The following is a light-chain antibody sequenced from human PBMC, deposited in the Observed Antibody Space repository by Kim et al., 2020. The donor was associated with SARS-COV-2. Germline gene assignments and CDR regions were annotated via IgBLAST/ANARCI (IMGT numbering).Light chain of an antibody. J-gene: IGLJ3*02. CDR2: EDT. Sequence: SYELTQPPSVSVSPGQTARIPCSGDALPTKYAYWYQQRSSQAPVLVIYEDTKRPSEIPERFSGSSSGTVATLTISGAQEEDEADYYCYSTDSSNERWVFGGGTQLTVL. CDR3: YSTDSSNERWV. CDR1: ALPTKY. V-gene: IGLV3-10*01.